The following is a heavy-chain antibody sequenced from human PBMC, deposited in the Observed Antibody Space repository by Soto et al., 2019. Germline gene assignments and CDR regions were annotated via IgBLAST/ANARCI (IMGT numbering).Heavy chain of an antibody. CDR3: ARELVSIFGVVISAYYYYGMDV. Sequence: GGSLRLSCAASGFTFSSYAMRWVRQAPGKGLEWVAVISYDGSNKYYADSVKGRFTISRDNSKNTLYLQMNSLRAEDTAVYYCARELVSIFGVVISAYYYYGMDVWGQGTTVTVSS. D-gene: IGHD3-3*01. V-gene: IGHV3-30-3*01. CDR2: ISYDGSNK. J-gene: IGHJ6*02. CDR1: GFTFSSYA.